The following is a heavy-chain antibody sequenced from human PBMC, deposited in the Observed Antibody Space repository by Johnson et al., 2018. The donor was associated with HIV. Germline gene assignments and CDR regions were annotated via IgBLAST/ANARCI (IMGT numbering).Heavy chain of an antibody. CDR1: GFTFSTYA. Sequence: VQLVESGGGVVQPGRSLRLSCAASGFTFSTYAMHWVRQAPGKGLEWVTIISYDGINKYYADSVKGRFTIARDNAKNTLFLEMKSLSAEDTAVYYCVRTSCTGARCLGYDPFDVWGQGTMVTISS. J-gene: IGHJ3*01. V-gene: IGHV3-30-3*01. CDR2: ISYDGINK. CDR3: VRTSCTGARCLGYDPFDV. D-gene: IGHD3-16*01.